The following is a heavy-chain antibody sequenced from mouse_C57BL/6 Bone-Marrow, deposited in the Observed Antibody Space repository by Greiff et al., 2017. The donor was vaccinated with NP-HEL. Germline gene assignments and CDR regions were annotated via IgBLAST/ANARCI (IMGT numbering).Heavy chain of an antibody. CDR1: GFTFSSYG. CDR3: ARRGEWFAY. J-gene: IGHJ3*01. V-gene: IGHV5-6*01. Sequence: EVQLVESGGDLVKPGGSLKLSCAASGFTFSSYGMSWVRQTPDKRLEWVATISSGGSYTYYPDSVKGRFTISRDNAKNTLYLQMSSLKSEDTAMYYCARRGEWFAYWGQGTLVTVSA. CDR2: ISSGGSYT.